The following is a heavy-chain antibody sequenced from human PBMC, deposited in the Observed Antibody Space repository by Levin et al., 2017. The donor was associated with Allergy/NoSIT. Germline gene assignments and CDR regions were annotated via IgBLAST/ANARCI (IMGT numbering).Heavy chain of an antibody. CDR3: ARGPAGAAVAGIWDWYFDL. CDR1: GDSITSNY. V-gene: IGHV4-59*12. D-gene: IGHD6-19*01. J-gene: IGHJ2*01. CDR2: MHYSGST. Sequence: PSETLSLTCSVSGDSITSNYWSWIRQSPGNGLEWIGYMHYSGSTKYNPSLKSRVTISIDTSKNQFSLKLTSVTAADTALYYCARGPAGAAVAGIWDWYFDLWGRGSQVTVSS.